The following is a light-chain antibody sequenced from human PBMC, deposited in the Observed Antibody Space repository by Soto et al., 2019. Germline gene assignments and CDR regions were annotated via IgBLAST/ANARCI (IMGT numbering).Light chain of an antibody. V-gene: IGKV1-12*01. J-gene: IGKJ2*01. Sequence: DIQMTQSPSSVSASVGDRVTITCRASQGISTWLAWYQQRPGTAPKLLIFAASNLESGVPSRFSGRGSATDFTLRISSLQPEDFATYFCQQTYSLPVTFGQGTKLEMK. CDR1: QGISTW. CDR3: QQTYSLPVT. CDR2: AAS.